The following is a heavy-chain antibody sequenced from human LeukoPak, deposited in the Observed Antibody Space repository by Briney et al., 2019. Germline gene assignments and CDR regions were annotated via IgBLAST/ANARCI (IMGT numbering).Heavy chain of an antibody. CDR3: ARDRADFGVVSDFDY. J-gene: IGHJ4*02. Sequence: ASVKVSCKASGYTFTSYYMHWVRRAPGQGLEWMGIINPSGGSTSYAQKFQGRVTMTRDMSTSTVYMELSSLRSEDTAVYYCARDRADFGVVSDFDYWGQGTLVTVSS. CDR2: INPSGGST. CDR1: GYTFTSYY. V-gene: IGHV1-46*01. D-gene: IGHD3-3*01.